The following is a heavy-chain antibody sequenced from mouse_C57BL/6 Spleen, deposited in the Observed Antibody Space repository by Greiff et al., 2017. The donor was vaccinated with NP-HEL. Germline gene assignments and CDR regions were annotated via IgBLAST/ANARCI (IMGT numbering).Heavy chain of an antibody. V-gene: IGHV5-17*01. J-gene: IGHJ1*03. Sequence: DVHLVESGGGLVKPGGSLKLSCAASGFTFSDYGMHWVRQAPEKGLEWVAYISSGSSTIYYADTVKGRFTISRDNAKNTLFLQITSLRSEDTARYYCASNWDWYVEVWGTGTTVTVSS. D-gene: IGHD4-1*02. CDR2: ISSGSSTI. CDR1: GFTFSDYG. CDR3: ASNWDWYVEV.